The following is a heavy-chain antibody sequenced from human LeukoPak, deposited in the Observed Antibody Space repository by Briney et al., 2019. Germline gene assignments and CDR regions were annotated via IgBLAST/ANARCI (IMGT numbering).Heavy chain of an antibody. D-gene: IGHD2-15*01. J-gene: IGHJ3*02. V-gene: IGHV5-51*01. CDR3: ASMLQVVAATLDAFDI. Sequence: GESLKISCKGSGYSFTSYWIGWVRQMPGKGLEWMGIIYPGDSDTRYSPSFQGQVTISADKSISTAYLQWSSLKASDTAMYYCASMLQVVAATLDAFDIWGQGTMVTVS. CDR1: GYSFTSYW. CDR2: IYPGDSDT.